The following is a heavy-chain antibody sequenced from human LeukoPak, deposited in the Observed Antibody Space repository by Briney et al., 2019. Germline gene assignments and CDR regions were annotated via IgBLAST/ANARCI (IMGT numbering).Heavy chain of an antibody. D-gene: IGHD1-26*01. CDR3: ARDDRVSGAFLRWFDP. CDR1: GGSITDYY. J-gene: IGHJ5*02. V-gene: IGHV4-4*07. CDR2: IYKSGST. Sequence: SETLSLTCTVSGGSITDYYWSWIRQPAGKGLEWIGHIYKSGSTDYNPSLKSRVTMSMDTSKSQFSLNLRSVTAADTAVYYCARDDRVSGAFLRWFDPWGQGTLVTVSS.